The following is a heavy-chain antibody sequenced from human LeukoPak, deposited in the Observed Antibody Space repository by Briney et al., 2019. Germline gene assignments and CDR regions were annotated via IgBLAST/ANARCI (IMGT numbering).Heavy chain of an antibody. Sequence: GGSLRLSCAATGITFSDYYMSWIRQAPGKGLEWVSYISSSGSTIYYADSVKGRFTISRDNAKNSLYLQMNSLRAEDTAVYYCARAIRLWLLAYFDYWGQGTLVTVSS. CDR2: ISSSGSTI. CDR1: GITFSDYY. V-gene: IGHV3-11*04. CDR3: ARAIRLWLLAYFDY. D-gene: IGHD5-18*01. J-gene: IGHJ4*02.